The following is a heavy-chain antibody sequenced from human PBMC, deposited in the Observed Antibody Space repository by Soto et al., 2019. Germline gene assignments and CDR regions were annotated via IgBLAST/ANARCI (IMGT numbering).Heavy chain of an antibody. Sequence: QVRLVQSGSEVKKLGASVKVSCKSSDNTFTHYGINWVRQAPGQGLEWMGWISGYNGHTKYAQKFQDRVTLTADTSTRTAFMEVRSLTSDDTGVYFCAATGGNYFGLDVWGQGTTVTVSS. CDR3: AATGGNYFGLDV. J-gene: IGHJ6*02. D-gene: IGHD2-8*02. CDR1: DNTFTHYG. V-gene: IGHV1-18*01. CDR2: ISGYNGHT.